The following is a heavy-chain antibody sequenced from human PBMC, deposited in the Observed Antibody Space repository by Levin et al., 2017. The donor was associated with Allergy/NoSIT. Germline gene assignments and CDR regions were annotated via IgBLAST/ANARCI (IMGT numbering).Heavy chain of an antibody. V-gene: IGHV3-30*18. CDR3: AKGPALGSSGWLNWFDP. Sequence: GGSLRLSCAASGFTFSSYGMHWVRQAPGKGLEWVAVISYDGSNKYYADSVKGRFTISRDNSKNTLYLQMNSLRAEDTAVYYCAKGPALGSSGWLNWFDPWGQGTLVTVSS. CDR1: GFTFSSYG. D-gene: IGHD6-19*01. J-gene: IGHJ5*02. CDR2: ISYDGSNK.